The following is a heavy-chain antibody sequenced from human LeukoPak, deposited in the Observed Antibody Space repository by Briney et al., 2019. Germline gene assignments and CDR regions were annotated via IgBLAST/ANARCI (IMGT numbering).Heavy chain of an antibody. Sequence: GGSLRLSCAASGFTFSSYGMHWVRQAPGKGLEWVSSISSSSGYIYYADSVKGRFTISRDNAKNSLYLQMNSLRAEDTAVYYCARDRDCSSTSCYLRGYMDVWGKGTTVTVSS. CDR3: ARDRDCSSTSCYLRGYMDV. CDR2: ISSSSGYI. V-gene: IGHV3-21*01. D-gene: IGHD2-2*01. J-gene: IGHJ6*03. CDR1: GFTFSSYG.